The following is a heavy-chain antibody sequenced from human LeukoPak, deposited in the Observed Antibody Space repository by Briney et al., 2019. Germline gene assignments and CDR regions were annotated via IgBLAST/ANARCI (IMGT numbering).Heavy chain of an antibody. CDR2: IYYRGST. J-gene: IGHJ4*02. CDR1: GGSISSYY. Sequence: SETLSLTCTVSGGSISSYYWSWIRQPPGKGLEWIGYIYYRGSTNYNPSLKSRVTISVDTSKNQFSLKLSSVTAADTAVYYCARLSGYSSGHYYSDYWGQGTLVTVSS. D-gene: IGHD3-22*01. V-gene: IGHV4-59*01. CDR3: ARLSGYSSGHYYSDY.